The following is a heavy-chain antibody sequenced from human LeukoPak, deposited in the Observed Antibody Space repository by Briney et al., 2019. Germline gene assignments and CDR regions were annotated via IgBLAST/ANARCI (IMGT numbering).Heavy chain of an antibody. Sequence: SETLSLACTVSGGSISSYYWDWIRQPPGKGLEWIGYVSYTGTTNYNPSLNSRVTISVNSSKNQFSLELTSVTAADTAVYYCARHLMGSSWYGFDPWGQGTLVTVSS. J-gene: IGHJ5*02. CDR1: GGSISSYY. D-gene: IGHD6-13*01. CDR3: ARHLMGSSWYGFDP. V-gene: IGHV4-59*08. CDR2: VSYTGTT.